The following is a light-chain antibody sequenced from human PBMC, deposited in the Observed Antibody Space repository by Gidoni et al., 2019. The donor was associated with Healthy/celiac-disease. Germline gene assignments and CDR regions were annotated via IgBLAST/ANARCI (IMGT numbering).Light chain of an antibody. Sequence: EILMPQSPATLSVSPGSSATLSCRASQSVSSNLAWYQQKPGQAPRLLIYGASTRATGIPARFSGSGSGTEFTLTISSLQSEDFAVYYCQQYNNWPPYTFGQGTKLEIK. V-gene: IGKV3-15*01. CDR2: GAS. J-gene: IGKJ2*01. CDR1: QSVSSN. CDR3: QQYNNWPPYT.